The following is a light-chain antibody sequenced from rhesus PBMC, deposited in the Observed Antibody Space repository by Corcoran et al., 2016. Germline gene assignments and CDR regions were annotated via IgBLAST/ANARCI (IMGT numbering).Light chain of an antibody. CDR1: QGIGRY. CDR3: LQHNSYPYS. J-gene: IGKJ2*01. CDR2: DGS. V-gene: IGKV1-28*02. Sequence: DIQMTQSPSSLSASVGDTVTITCRASQGIGRYLNWFQQKPGRAPKLLVYDGSRLGSGVPSRFRGSGSWTAFTLTITSLQPEDFGTYSCLQHNSYPYSFGQETKVEIK.